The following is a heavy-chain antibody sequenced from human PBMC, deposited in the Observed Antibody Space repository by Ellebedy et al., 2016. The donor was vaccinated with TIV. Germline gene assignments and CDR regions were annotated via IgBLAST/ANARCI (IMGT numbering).Heavy chain of an antibody. D-gene: IGHD1-14*01. CDR2: VKRETDGGTI. J-gene: IGHJ4*02. CDR1: GFAFSNAW. V-gene: IGHV3-15*01. Sequence: GESLKISCAASGFAFSNAWMSWVRQAPGKRPEWVGRVKRETDGGTIDYAAAVKDRFIISRDDSKNTMYLQMYNLKTDDTGMYHCTADRKVTALFVSWGQGTLVTVSS. CDR3: TADRKVTALFVS.